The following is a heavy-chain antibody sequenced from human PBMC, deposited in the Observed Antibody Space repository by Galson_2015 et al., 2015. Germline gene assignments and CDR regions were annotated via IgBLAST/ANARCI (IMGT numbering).Heavy chain of an antibody. CDR3: ARDAGYSYGNYFDY. V-gene: IGHV3-33*01. CDR1: GFTFSSYG. J-gene: IGHJ4*02. Sequence: SLRLSCAASGFTFSSYGMHWVRQAPGKGLEWVAVIWYDGSNKYYADSVKGRFTISRDNSKNTLYLQMNSLRAEDTAVYYCARDAGYSYGNYFDYWGQGTLVTVSS. CDR2: IWYDGSNK. D-gene: IGHD5-18*01.